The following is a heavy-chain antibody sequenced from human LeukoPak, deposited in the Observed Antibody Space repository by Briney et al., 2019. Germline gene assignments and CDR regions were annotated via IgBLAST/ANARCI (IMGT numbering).Heavy chain of an antibody. CDR1: GGSISSGSYY. Sequence: PSQTLSLTCTVSGGSISSGSYYWSWIRQPPGKGLEWIGYIYYSGSTYYNPSLKSRVTISVDTSKNQFSLKLSSVTAADTAVYYCARDSVGATTRFDYWGQGTLVTVSS. CDR2: IYYSGST. V-gene: IGHV4-30-4*08. J-gene: IGHJ4*02. CDR3: ARDSVGATTRFDY. D-gene: IGHD1-26*01.